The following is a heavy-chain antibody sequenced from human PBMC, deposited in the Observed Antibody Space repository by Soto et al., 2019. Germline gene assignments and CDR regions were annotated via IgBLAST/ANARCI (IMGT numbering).Heavy chain of an antibody. Sequence: GASVKVSCKASGGTFSSYAISWVRQAPGQGLEWMGGIIPIFGTANYAQKFQGRVTITADESTSTAYMELSSLRSEDTAVYYCARVTVLNYYDSSGYADYWGQGTLVTVSS. V-gene: IGHV1-69*13. J-gene: IGHJ4*02. CDR2: IIPIFGTA. CDR3: ARVTVLNYYDSSGYADY. CDR1: GGTFSSYA. D-gene: IGHD3-22*01.